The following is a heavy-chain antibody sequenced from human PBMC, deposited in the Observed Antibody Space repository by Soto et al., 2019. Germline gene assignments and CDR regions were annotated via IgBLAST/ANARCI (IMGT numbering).Heavy chain of an antibody. CDR1: GGSISSYY. J-gene: IGHJ4*02. D-gene: IGHD3-3*01. Sequence: QVQLQESGPGLVKPSETLSLTCTVSGGSISSYYWSWIRQPPGKGLEWIGYIYYSGSTNYNPSLKSRVTISVDTSKNQFSLKLSSVTAADTAVYYCARDNDFRTDWGQGTLVTVSS. CDR3: ARDNDFRTD. CDR2: IYYSGST. V-gene: IGHV4-59*01.